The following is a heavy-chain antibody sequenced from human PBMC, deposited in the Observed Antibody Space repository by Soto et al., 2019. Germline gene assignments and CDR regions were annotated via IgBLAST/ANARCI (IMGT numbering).Heavy chain of an antibody. V-gene: IGHV1-2*02. D-gene: IGHD6-13*01. Sequence: ASVKVSCKASGYTFTDYHIHWVRQAPGQGLEFMGWINANNGGAGSAQQFQGRVTVTRDTSIRTAYMELSWLRSDDTAIYYCARKLIAASGTFDYWGQGTLVTVSS. CDR1: GYTFTDYH. CDR3: ARKLIAASGTFDY. J-gene: IGHJ4*02. CDR2: INANNGGA.